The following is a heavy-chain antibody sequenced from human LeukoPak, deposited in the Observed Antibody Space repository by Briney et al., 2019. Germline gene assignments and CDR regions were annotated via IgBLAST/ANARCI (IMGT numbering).Heavy chain of an antibody. V-gene: IGHV4-59*01. D-gene: IGHD3-16*02. CDR2: IYYSGSA. Sequence: SETLSLTCTVSGGSISSYYWSWIRQPPGKGLEWVGYIYYSGSANYNPSLKSRVTTSVDTSKNQFSLKLSSVTAADTAVYYCARDDDDYVWGSYRYWGQGTLVTVSS. CDR1: GGSISSYY. CDR3: ARDDDDYVWGSYRY. J-gene: IGHJ4*02.